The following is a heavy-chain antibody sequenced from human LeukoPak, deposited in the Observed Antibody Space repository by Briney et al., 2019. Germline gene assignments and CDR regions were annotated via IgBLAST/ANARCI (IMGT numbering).Heavy chain of an antibody. CDR3: AKGRGYYDSSGYNDGAFDI. V-gene: IGHV3-9*01. Sequence: GRSLGLSCAASGFTFDDYAMHWVRQAPGKGLEWVSGISWNSGSIGYADSVKGRFTISRDNAKNSLYLQMNSLRAEDTALYYCAKGRGYYDSSGYNDGAFDIWGQGTMVTVSS. D-gene: IGHD3-22*01. J-gene: IGHJ3*02. CDR1: GFTFDDYA. CDR2: ISWNSGSI.